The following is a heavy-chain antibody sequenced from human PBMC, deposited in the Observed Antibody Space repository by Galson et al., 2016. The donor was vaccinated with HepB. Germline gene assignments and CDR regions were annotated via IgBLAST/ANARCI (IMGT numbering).Heavy chain of an antibody. V-gene: IGHV3-7*01. CDR1: GYTFRNYW. Sequence: SLRLSCATSGYTFRNYWISWVRQAPGKGLEWVANINNAGVEKNYAGAVKGRFTISRDNAKNSLFRQMDSLRVEDTGFYYCARGEKGYSEGASWGQGTLVTVSS. J-gene: IGHJ5*02. CDR2: INNAGVEK. CDR3: ARGEKGYSEGAS. D-gene: IGHD3-22*01.